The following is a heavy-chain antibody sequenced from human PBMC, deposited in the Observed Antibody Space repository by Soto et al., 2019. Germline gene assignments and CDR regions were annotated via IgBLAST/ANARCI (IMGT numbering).Heavy chain of an antibody. V-gene: IGHV4-39*02. J-gene: IGHJ5*02. D-gene: IGHD2-15*01. Sequence: QVQLQESGPGLVKPSETLSLTCAVSGVSIHNSHSFWGWIRQPPGKGLEFIGSVYHSGGSYYNPSLQGRVTISVDTSNSQISLRVNSVTAADTAVYYCGRVVEGATRHTDSDSWGQGMLVTVSS. CDR1: GVSIHNSHSF. CDR2: VYHSGGS. CDR3: GRVVEGATRHTDSDS.